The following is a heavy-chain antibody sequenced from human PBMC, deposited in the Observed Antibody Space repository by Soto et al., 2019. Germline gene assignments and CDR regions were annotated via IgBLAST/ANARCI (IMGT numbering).Heavy chain of an antibody. CDR3: ARASITIFGVVIKGTGYYYGMDV. D-gene: IGHD3-3*01. Sequence: SETLSLTCAVSGGSISSSNWWSWVRQPPGKGLEWIGEIYHSGSTNYNPSLKSRVTISADKSKNQFSLKLSSVTAADTAVYYCARASITIFGVVIKGTGYYYGMDVWGQGTTVTVSS. CDR2: IYHSGST. J-gene: IGHJ6*02. V-gene: IGHV4-4*02. CDR1: GGSISSSNW.